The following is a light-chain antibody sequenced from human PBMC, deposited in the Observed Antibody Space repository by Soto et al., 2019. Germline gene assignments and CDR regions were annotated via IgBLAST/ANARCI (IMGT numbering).Light chain of an antibody. CDR2: SNY. Sequence: QPVLTQPPSASGTPGQRVTISCSGSSSNIGSNTVNWYQQLPGTAPKLLIYSNYQRPSGVPDRFSGSKSGTSASLAISGLQSEDEADYYCAAWDDSLNVVFGGGTKLTVL. CDR3: AAWDDSLNVV. V-gene: IGLV1-44*01. J-gene: IGLJ2*01. CDR1: SSNIGSNT.